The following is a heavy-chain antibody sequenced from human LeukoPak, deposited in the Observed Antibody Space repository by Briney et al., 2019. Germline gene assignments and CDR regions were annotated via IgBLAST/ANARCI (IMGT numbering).Heavy chain of an antibody. J-gene: IGHJ6*02. Sequence: GGSLRLSCAASGFTFSSYGMHWVRQAPGKGLEWVAVISYDGSNKYYADSVKGRFTISRDNSKNTLYLQTNSLRAEDTAVYYCAKDGYYYDSSYYGMDVWGQGTTVTVSS. CDR3: AKDGYYYDSSYYGMDV. CDR2: ISYDGSNK. V-gene: IGHV3-30*18. CDR1: GFTFSSYG. D-gene: IGHD3-22*01.